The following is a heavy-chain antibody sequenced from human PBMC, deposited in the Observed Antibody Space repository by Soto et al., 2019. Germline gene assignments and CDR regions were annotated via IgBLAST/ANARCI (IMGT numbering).Heavy chain of an antibody. Sequence: SETLSLTCSVSGGSISSGDYYWNWIRQPPGKGLEWIGHIYYSGSTYYNSSLKSRVTISLDTSKNQFSLKLSSVTAADTAVYYGARHGYQLGYAFDIWGQGTMVTVSS. D-gene: IGHD7-27*01. CDR2: IYYSGST. V-gene: IGHV4-30-4*01. CDR1: GGSISSGDYY. CDR3: ARHGYQLGYAFDI. J-gene: IGHJ3*02.